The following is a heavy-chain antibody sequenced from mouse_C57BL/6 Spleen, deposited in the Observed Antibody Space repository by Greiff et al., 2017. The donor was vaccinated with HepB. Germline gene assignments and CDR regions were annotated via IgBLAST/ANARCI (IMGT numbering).Heavy chain of an antibody. J-gene: IGHJ1*03. V-gene: IGHV1-53*01. CDR2: INPSNGGT. CDR3: ARKGAYDYDGGWYFDV. D-gene: IGHD2-4*01. Sequence: QVQLQQPGTELVKPGASVKLSCKASGYTFTSYWMHWVKQRPGQGLEWIGNINPSNGGTTYNEKFKSKATLTVDKSSSTAYMQLSSLTSDDSAVYYGARKGAYDYDGGWYFDVWGTGTTVTVSS. CDR1: GYTFTSYW.